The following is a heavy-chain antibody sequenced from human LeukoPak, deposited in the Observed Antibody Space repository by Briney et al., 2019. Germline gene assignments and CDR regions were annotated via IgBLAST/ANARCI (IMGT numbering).Heavy chain of an antibody. V-gene: IGHV3-21*01. CDR2: ISSSSSYM. J-gene: IGHJ3*02. CDR3: ARRGAQDAFDI. CDR1: GFTFRSYT. D-gene: IGHD3-10*01. Sequence: GGSLRLSCAASGFTFRSYTMSWVRQAPGKGLEWVSSISSSSSYMYYADSVKGRFTISRDNAKNSLYLQMNSLRAEDTAVYYCARRGAQDAFDIWGQGTMVTVSS.